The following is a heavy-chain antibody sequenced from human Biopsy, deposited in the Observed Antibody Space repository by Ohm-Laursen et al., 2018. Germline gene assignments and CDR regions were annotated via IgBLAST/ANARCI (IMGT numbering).Heavy chain of an antibody. D-gene: IGHD5-12*01. CDR3: ARLGSGDYFPTFFDF. Sequence: SDTLSLTCTVSGVSINGGRYYWNWIRHHPGKGLEWIGNIFYSANTYYNPSLKSRVTISVDTSKNQFSLKLSSVTAADTAVYYCARLGSGDYFPTFFDFWGQGALVIVSS. J-gene: IGHJ4*02. CDR1: GVSINGGRYY. V-gene: IGHV4-31*03. CDR2: IFYSANT.